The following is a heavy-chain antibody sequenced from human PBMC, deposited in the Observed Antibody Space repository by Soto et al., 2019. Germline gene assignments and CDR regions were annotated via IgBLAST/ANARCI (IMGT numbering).Heavy chain of an antibody. V-gene: IGHV4-59*08. CDR3: ARRWGRTFDY. D-gene: IGHD7-27*01. J-gene: IGHJ4*02. CDR1: GGSISSYY. Sequence: PSETMSLTCTVAGGSISSYYWSWIRQPPGKGLEWIGYIYYSGSTNYNPSLKSRVTISVDTSKNQFSLKLSSVTAADTAVYYCARRWGRTFDYWGQGTLVTVSS. CDR2: IYYSGST.